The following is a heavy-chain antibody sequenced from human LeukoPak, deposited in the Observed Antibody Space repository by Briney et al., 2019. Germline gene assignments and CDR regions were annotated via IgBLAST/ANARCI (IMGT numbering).Heavy chain of an antibody. CDR3: TKEGFASGSSFSGCFDL. CDR1: GFTFSSYE. Sequence: GGSLRLSCAASGFTFSSYEMHWVRQAPGEGLEWVAVVSNDGSIQYYADSAKGRFTISRDKSKNTLYLQMNSLRLDDTAVYYCTKEGFASGSSFSGCFDLWGQGTLVTVSS. V-gene: IGHV3-30*18. D-gene: IGHD3-10*01. J-gene: IGHJ5*02. CDR2: VSNDGSIQ.